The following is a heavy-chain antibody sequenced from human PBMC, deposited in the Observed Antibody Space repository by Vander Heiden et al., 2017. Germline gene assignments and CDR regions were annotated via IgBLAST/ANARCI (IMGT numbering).Heavy chain of an antibody. V-gene: IGHV3-30-3*01. CDR2: ISYDGSNN. Sequence: QVQLVESGGGLVQPGSSLRLSCAASGFTFSSYAMHWVRQAPGKGLEWVAVISYDGSNNDDSDSVKGRFTISRDNPKKPRGLNMKRLRAEDTAGYYFARGNGSEGAFDIWVQGRMVAVYS. CDR3: ARGNGSEGAFDI. CDR1: GFTFSSYA. J-gene: IGHJ3*02. D-gene: IGHD1-1*01.